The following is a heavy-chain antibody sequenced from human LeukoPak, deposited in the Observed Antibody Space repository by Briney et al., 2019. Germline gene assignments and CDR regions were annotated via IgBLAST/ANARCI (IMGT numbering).Heavy chain of an antibody. D-gene: IGHD3-10*01. CDR2: INPSGGST. J-gene: IGHJ4*02. V-gene: IGHV1-46*01. CDR3: ATNSGILWFGELLLDY. Sequence: ASVKVSCKASGYTFTSYYMHWVRQAPGQGLEWMGIINPSGGSTSYAQKFQGRVTMTRDTSTSTVYMELSSLRSEDTAVYYCATNSGILWFGELLLDYWGQGTLVTVSS. CDR1: GYTFTSYY.